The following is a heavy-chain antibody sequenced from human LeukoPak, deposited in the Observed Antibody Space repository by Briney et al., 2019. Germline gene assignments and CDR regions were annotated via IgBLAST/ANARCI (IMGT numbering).Heavy chain of an antibody. CDR1: GYTLTDYF. V-gene: IGHV1-46*01. CDR3: ARGIVLMVYAIDY. Sequence: GASVKVSCKAPGYTLTDYFIHWVRQAPGQVLEWMGVINPRGRGTSYAQKFQGRVTMTRDTSTSTVYMELSSLRSEDTAVYYCARGIVLMVYAIDYWGQGTLVTVSS. CDR2: INPRGRGT. J-gene: IGHJ4*02. D-gene: IGHD2-8*01.